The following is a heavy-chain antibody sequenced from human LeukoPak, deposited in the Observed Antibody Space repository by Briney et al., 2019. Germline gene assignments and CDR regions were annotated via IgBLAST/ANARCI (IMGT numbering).Heavy chain of an antibody. CDR3: ARGTTVTFFDY. V-gene: IGHV4-59*01. Sequence: PSETLSLTCTVSGGSISSNYWSWIRQPPGMGPEWIGFFHSSGSTNYNPSLKSRVTMSGDTSKNQFSLRLSSVTAADTAVYYCARGTTVTFFDYRGQGTLVTVSS. J-gene: IGHJ4*02. D-gene: IGHD4-17*01. CDR2: FHSSGST. CDR1: GGSISSNY.